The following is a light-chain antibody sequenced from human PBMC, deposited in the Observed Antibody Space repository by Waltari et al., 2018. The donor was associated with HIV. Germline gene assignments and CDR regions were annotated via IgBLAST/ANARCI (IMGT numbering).Light chain of an antibody. J-gene: IGKJ4*01. CDR1: RTVLYHSDNKNY. CDR3: QQYFSLPPT. V-gene: IGKV4-1*01. Sequence: DIVMTQSPDSLAVSLGETVSINCKSSRTVLYHSDNKNYLAWYQHKTGQAPRVLISWASTRAVMVPSSIPALGVPGRFSGSGSGTNFSLTISGLQEDDVAIYYCQQYFSLPPTFGGGTRVERK. CDR2: WAS.